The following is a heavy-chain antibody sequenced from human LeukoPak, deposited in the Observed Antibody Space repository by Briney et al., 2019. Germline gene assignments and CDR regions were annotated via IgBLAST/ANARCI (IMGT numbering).Heavy chain of an antibody. CDR1: GGSINSGSYY. Sequence: SETLSLTCTVSGGSINSGSYYWGWIRQPPGKGLEWIGNIYYIGSAYYNPSLKSRVTISVDTSKNQLSLKLSSVTAADTAVYFCARSGGLWLLTYYFDYWGQGTLVTVSS. V-gene: IGHV4-39*07. D-gene: IGHD3-22*01. CDR3: ARSGGLWLLTYYFDY. J-gene: IGHJ4*02. CDR2: IYYIGSA.